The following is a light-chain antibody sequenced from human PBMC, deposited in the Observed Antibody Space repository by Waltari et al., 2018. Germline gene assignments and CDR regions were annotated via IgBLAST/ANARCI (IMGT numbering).Light chain of an antibody. J-gene: IGKJ4*01. Sequence: EIVLTQSPASLSLSPGERATLSCRASQTVQNYLAWYQQKPAQAPRLLIYDTFARASGIPDRFSGSGSGTDFTLTISSLDPEDFAVYYCQQRKNWPVTFGGGTKVDLK. CDR3: QQRKNWPVT. CDR2: DTF. V-gene: IGKV3-11*01. CDR1: QTVQNY.